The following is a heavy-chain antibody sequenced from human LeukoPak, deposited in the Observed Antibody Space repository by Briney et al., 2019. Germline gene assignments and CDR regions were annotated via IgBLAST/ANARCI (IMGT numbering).Heavy chain of an antibody. CDR1: GFYFSGYS. Sequence: GGSLRLSCGASGFYFSGYSMNWVRQAPGKGLEWVASINSGSTYMYYGDSVKGRFTISRDNAKNSLHLQMDSLRVEDTAVYFCARVEATTGRNYHYYYMDIWGKGTTVTVSS. CDR2: INSGSTYM. CDR3: ARVEATTGRNYHYYYMDI. D-gene: IGHD6-13*01. V-gene: IGHV3-21*01. J-gene: IGHJ6*03.